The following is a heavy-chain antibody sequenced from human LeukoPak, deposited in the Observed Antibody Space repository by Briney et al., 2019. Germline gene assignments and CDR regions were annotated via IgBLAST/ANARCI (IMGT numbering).Heavy chain of an antibody. J-gene: IGHJ6*02. D-gene: IGHD2-2*01. CDR2: ISSSGSTI. V-gene: IGHV3-11*01. CDR3: ASSQHYYYYYGMDV. Sequence: PGGSLRLSCAASGFTFSDYYMSWLRQAPGKGLELVSYISSSGSTIYYADSVKGRFTISRDNAKNSLYLQMNSLRAEDTAVYYCASSQHYYYYYGMDVWGQGTTVTVSS. CDR1: GFTFSDYY.